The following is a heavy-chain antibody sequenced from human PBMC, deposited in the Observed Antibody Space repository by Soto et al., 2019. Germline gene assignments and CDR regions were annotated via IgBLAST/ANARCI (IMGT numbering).Heavy chain of an antibody. CDR3: AKYSPVAGSES. CDR2: MNPNSGNT. Sequence: QVQLVQSGAEVKKPGASVKVSCKTSGYTFTSYDIIWLRQATGQGLEWMGWMNPNSGNTVYAQKFQGRVTMTRNTSISTAYMELSSLRSDDTAVYYCAKYSPVAGSESWGQGTLVTVSS. V-gene: IGHV1-8*01. CDR1: GYTFTSYD. D-gene: IGHD6-19*01. J-gene: IGHJ5*02.